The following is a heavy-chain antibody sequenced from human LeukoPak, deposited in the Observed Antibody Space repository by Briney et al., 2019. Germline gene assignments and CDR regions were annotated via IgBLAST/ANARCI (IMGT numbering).Heavy chain of an antibody. V-gene: IGHV3-7*01. CDR3: ARDNPYYYDSSGYYVL. J-gene: IGHJ4*02. Sequence: PGGSLRLSCAASGFTFSSYWMSWVRQAPGKGLEWVANIKQDGSEKYYVDSVKGRFTISRDNAKNSLYLQMNSLRAEDTAVYYCARDNPYYYDSSGYYVLWGQGTLVTVSS. CDR1: GFTFSSYW. CDR2: IKQDGSEK. D-gene: IGHD3-22*01.